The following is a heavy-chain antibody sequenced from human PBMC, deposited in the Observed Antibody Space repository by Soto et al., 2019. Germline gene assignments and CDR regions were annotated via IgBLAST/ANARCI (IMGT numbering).Heavy chain of an antibody. CDR2: LNPNSGGT. D-gene: IGHD2-15*01. CDR3: ARAAPRYCSGGSCYSGRDY. J-gene: IGHJ4*02. Sequence: ASVKVSCKASGYTFTGYYIHWMRQAPGQGLEWMGWLNPNSGGTNYAQKFQDWVTMTRDTSISTAYMELRSLRFDDTAVYYCARAAPRYCSGGSCYSGRDYWGQGTLVTVSS. CDR1: GYTFTGYY. V-gene: IGHV1-2*04.